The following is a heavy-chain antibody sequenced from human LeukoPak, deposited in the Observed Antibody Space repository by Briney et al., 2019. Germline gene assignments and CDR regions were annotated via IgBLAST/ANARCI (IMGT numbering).Heavy chain of an antibody. CDR2: ISSSSSYI. CDR3: ARAPVRYFDWLPRS. J-gene: IGHJ4*02. V-gene: IGHV3-21*01. Sequence: PGGSLRLSCAASGFTFSSYSMNWVRQAPGKGLEWVSSISSSSSYIYYADSVKGRFTISRDNAKNSLYLQINSLRAEDTAVYYCARAPVRYFDWLPRSWGQGTLVTVSS. D-gene: IGHD3-9*01. CDR1: GFTFSSYS.